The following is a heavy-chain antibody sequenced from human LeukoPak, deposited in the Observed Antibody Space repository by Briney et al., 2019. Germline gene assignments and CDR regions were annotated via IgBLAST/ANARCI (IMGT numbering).Heavy chain of an antibody. CDR3: ARDRAHYYDSSGYYTLDY. D-gene: IGHD3-22*01. V-gene: IGHV1-18*01. CDR2: ISAYNGNT. Sequence: GASVKVSCKASGYTFTSYGISWVRQAPGQGLEWMGWISAYNGNTNYAQKLQGRVTMTTDTSTSTAYMELRSLRSDDTAVYYCARDRAHYYDSSGYYTLDYWGQGTLVTVSS. J-gene: IGHJ4*02. CDR1: GYTFTSYG.